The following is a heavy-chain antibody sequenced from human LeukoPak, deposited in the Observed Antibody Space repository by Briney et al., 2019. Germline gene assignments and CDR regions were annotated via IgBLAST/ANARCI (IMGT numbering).Heavy chain of an antibody. D-gene: IGHD6-19*01. V-gene: IGHV3-33*01. CDR1: GFTFSSYG. Sequence: QPGRSLRLSCAASGFTFSSYGMHWVRQAPGKGLEWVAVIWYDGSNKYYADSVKGRLTISRDNSKNTLYLQMNSLRVEDTAVYYCAREGLAVAGLGYYFDYWGQGTLVTVSS. CDR2: IWYDGSNK. J-gene: IGHJ4*02. CDR3: AREGLAVAGLGYYFDY.